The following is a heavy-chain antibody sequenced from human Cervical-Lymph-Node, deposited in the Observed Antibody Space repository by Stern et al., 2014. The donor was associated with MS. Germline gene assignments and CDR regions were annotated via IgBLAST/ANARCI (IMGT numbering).Heavy chain of an antibody. D-gene: IGHD1-26*01. CDR2: IHETGRT. Sequence: VQLVESGPGLVKPSQTLSLTCTVSGGSISSSGYYWSWIRQPADTGLEWIVRIHETGRTYYNPSPRSRVTKSMETAKNQFSLKLTSVTAADTAVYYCATTRWDLFTWNWFDPWGQGTLVTVSS. CDR3: ATTRWDLFTWNWFDP. J-gene: IGHJ5*02. CDR1: GGSISSSGYY. V-gene: IGHV4-61*02.